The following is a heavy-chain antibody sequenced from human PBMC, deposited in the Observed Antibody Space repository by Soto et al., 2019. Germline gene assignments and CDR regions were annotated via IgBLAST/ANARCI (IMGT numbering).Heavy chain of an antibody. Sequence: PSETLSLTCTVSGGSISSSSYYWGWIRQPPGKGLEWIGSIYYSGSTYYNPSLKSRVTISVDTSKNQFSLKLSSVTAADTAVYYCARTPMFYHDSSGANFDYWGLGTLVTVSS. V-gene: IGHV4-39*01. J-gene: IGHJ4*02. D-gene: IGHD3-22*01. CDR1: GGSISSSSYY. CDR3: ARTPMFYHDSSGANFDY. CDR2: IYYSGST.